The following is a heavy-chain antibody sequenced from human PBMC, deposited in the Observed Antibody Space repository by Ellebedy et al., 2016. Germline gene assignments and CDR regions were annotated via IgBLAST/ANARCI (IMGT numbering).Heavy chain of an antibody. J-gene: IGHJ4*02. V-gene: IGHV3-30-3*01. CDR2: KSYDEDNR. D-gene: IGHD4-17*01. CDR1: GFTLSDYA. Sequence: GGSLRLSXAASGFTLSDYAMHWVRQAPGKGLEWVGLKSYDEDNRNFADSVKGRFTISRDNSKNTLYLQMNSLRPEDTAVYYWTRDVGLRSEYYFEYWGQGTLVTVSS. CDR3: TRDVGLRSEYYFEY.